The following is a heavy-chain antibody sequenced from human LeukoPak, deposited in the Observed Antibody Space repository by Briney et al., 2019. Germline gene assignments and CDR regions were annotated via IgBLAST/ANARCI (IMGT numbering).Heavy chain of an antibody. CDR3: ARGPPNWGCGY. CDR2: MSPNSGNT. V-gene: IGHV1-8*01. J-gene: IGHJ4*02. D-gene: IGHD7-27*01. CDR1: GYTFTSYD. Sequence: ASVKVSCKASGYTFTSYDINWVRQATGQGLEWMGWMSPNSGNTGYAQKFQGRVTMTRSTSMSTAYMELSSLRSEDTAVYYCARGPPNWGCGYWGQGTLVTVSS.